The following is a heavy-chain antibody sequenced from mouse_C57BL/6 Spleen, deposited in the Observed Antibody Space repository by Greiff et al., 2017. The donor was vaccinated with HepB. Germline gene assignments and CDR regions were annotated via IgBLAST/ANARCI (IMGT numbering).Heavy chain of an antibody. CDR2: IDPSDSYT. CDR3: ARAFYYYGSSPHWYFDV. D-gene: IGHD1-1*01. V-gene: IGHV1-69*01. Sequence: VQLQQPGAELVMPGASVKLSCKASGYTFTSYWMHWVKQRPGQGLEWIGEIDPSDSYTNYNQKFKGKSTLTVDKSSSTAYMQLSSLTSEDSAVYYCARAFYYYGSSPHWYFDVWGTGTTVTVSS. CDR1: GYTFTSYW. J-gene: IGHJ1*03.